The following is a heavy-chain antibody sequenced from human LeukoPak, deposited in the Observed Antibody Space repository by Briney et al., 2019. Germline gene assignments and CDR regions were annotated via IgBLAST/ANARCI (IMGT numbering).Heavy chain of an antibody. J-gene: IGHJ6*03. Sequence: GGSLRLSCAASGFTFSSYEMNWVRQAPGKGPEWVSYISSSGSTIYYADSVKGRFTISRDNAKNSLYLQMNSLRAEDTAVYYCARVGHDSSGYYFYYYYYYMDVWGKGTTVTVSS. D-gene: IGHD3-22*01. CDR2: ISSSGSTI. V-gene: IGHV3-48*03. CDR1: GFTFSSYE. CDR3: ARVGHDSSGYYFYYYYYYMDV.